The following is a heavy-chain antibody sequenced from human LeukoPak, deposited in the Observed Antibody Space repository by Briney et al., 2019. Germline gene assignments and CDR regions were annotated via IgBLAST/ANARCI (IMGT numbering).Heavy chain of an antibody. J-gene: IGHJ4*02. CDR1: GFTFTTYW. CDR2: VKQDGSET. D-gene: IGHD6-13*01. CDR3: ARDSGGRVYNY. V-gene: IGHV3-7*03. Sequence: HPGGSLRLSCAASGFTFTTYWMTWVRQAPGKGLEWVANVKQDGSETYYVDSVKGRFTISRDNAKNSLYLQMNSLRAEDTAVYYCARDSGGRVYNYWGQGTLVTVSS.